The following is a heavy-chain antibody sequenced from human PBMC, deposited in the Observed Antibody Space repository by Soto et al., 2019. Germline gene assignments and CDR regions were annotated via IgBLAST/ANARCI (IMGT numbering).Heavy chain of an antibody. CDR3: ARDTPISLYCSGGSCYFDF. D-gene: IGHD2-15*01. CDR2: VSDGGGRP. Sequence: GGSLRLSCEVGGFDLRDYYVSWVRQAPGKGLEWLSFVSDGGGRPQNADSVKGRFTVSRDKAKKSVYLQMSDLRAEDTAVYYCARDTPISLYCSGGSCYFDFWGQGTLVTVSS. V-gene: IGHV3-11*01. CDR1: GFDLRDYY. J-gene: IGHJ4*02.